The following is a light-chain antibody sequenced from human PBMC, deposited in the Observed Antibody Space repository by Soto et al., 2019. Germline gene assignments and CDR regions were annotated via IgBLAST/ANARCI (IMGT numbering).Light chain of an antibody. CDR2: EAY. V-gene: IGKV3-11*01. Sequence: ETVLTQSPASLSLSPGERATLSCRASQSISTSLAWYQQRPGQAPRLLIHEAYSRATGIPARFSGSGSGTDFTLTISRLEPEDFAAYYCQQYNNWPRAFAQGTKVDIK. J-gene: IGKJ1*01. CDR1: QSISTS. CDR3: QQYNNWPRA.